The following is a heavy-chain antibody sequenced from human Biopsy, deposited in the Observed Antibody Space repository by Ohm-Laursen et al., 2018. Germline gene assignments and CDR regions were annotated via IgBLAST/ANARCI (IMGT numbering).Heavy chain of an antibody. CDR3: ARELGDFWGGRQFDF. CDR2: IDPKSGGT. J-gene: IGHJ5*01. Sequence: ASVKVSCKASAYSFGDHRIHWVRQAPGQGLEWMGWIDPKSGGTNYAQKFQGRVTMTRDTSISTTYMELRRLTSDDTAVFYCARELGDFWGGRQFDFWDQGTLVTVSS. CDR1: AYSFGDHR. V-gene: IGHV1-2*02. D-gene: IGHD3-3*01.